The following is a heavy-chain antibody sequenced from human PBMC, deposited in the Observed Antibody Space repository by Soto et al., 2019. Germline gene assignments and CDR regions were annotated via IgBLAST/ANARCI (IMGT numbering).Heavy chain of an antibody. J-gene: IGHJ6*02. Sequence: PSETLSLTCTVSGGSISSGNYYWSWIRQPPGKGLEWIGYIYYSGSTYYSPSLKSRVTISVDTSKNQFSLKLSSVTAADTAVYYCARYCSGGSCYPYYYYGLDVWGQGTTVTVSS. V-gene: IGHV4-30-4*01. CDR2: IYYSGST. D-gene: IGHD2-15*01. CDR1: GGSISSGNYY. CDR3: ARYCSGGSCYPYYYYGLDV.